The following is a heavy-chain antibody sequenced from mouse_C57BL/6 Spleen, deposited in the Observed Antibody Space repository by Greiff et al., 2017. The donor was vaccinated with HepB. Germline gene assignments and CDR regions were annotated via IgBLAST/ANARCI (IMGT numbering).Heavy chain of an antibody. CDR3: ARSYEHWFAY. CDR2: ISSGSSTI. Sequence: DVKLQESGGGLVKPGGSLKLSCAASGFTFSDYGMHWVRQAPEKGLEWVAYISSGSSTIYYADTVKGRFTISRDNAKNTLFLQMTSLRSEDTAMYYCARSYEHWFAYWGQGTLVTVSA. D-gene: IGHD2-3*01. J-gene: IGHJ3*01. V-gene: IGHV5-17*01. CDR1: GFTFSDYG.